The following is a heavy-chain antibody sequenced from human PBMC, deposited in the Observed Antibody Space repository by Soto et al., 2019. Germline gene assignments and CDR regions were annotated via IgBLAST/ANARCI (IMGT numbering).Heavy chain of an antibody. J-gene: IGHJ6*02. CDR2: IWYDGSKK. V-gene: IGHV3-33*01. CDR1: GFTFSSYG. Sequence: QVQLVESGGGVVQPGRSLRLSCAASGFTFSSYGMHWVRQAPGKGLEWVAVIWYDGSKKYYADSAKGRFTISRDNSKNPLYLQMNSLGAEDTAVDYCARDIAAAGRPAYYYGMDVWGQGTTVTVAS. CDR3: ARDIAAAGRPAYYYGMDV. D-gene: IGHD6-13*01.